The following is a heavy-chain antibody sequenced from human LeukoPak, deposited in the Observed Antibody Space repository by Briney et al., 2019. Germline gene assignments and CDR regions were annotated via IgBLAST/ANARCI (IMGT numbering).Heavy chain of an antibody. V-gene: IGHV3-7*01. CDR1: TFPFSTYW. CDR3: ARDPGFSSFDY. CDR2: INQDGSVK. J-gene: IGHJ4*02. D-gene: IGHD3-3*02. Sequence: GGSLRLSCAASTFPFSTYWMTWVRQAPGKGPEFVANINQDGSVKNYVVSVKGRFTISRDNAKNSLYLQMNSLRADDTAVYYCARDPGFSSFDYWGQGTLVTVSS.